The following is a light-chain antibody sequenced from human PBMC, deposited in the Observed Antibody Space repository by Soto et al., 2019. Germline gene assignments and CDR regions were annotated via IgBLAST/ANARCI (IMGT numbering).Light chain of an antibody. CDR3: QQANSFPLT. Sequence: DIQLTQSPSSVSASVGDRVTITCRASQGISGYLAWYQQKPGKVPKLLIYAASSLQSGVPLRFSGSGSGTDSTLTISSLQAEDSATYYCQQANSFPLTFGGGTKVDIK. V-gene: IGKV1-12*01. J-gene: IGKJ4*01. CDR1: QGISGY. CDR2: AAS.